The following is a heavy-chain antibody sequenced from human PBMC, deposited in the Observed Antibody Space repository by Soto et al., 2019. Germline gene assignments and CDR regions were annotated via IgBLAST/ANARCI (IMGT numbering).Heavy chain of an antibody. CDR2: ISGSGGRT. CDR3: AKDRATGTTRLTWFDS. J-gene: IGHJ5*01. D-gene: IGHD1-7*01. CDR1: GFTLYSFG. Sequence: EVQLLESGGGLVQPGGSLRLSCAASGFTLYSFGMTWVRQAPGKGLEWVSAISGSGGRTYYADSVKGRFTISRGNAKNTLYLQFTSLRADDTAVYYCAKDRATGTTRLTWFDSGGQGTLVTVSS. V-gene: IGHV3-23*01.